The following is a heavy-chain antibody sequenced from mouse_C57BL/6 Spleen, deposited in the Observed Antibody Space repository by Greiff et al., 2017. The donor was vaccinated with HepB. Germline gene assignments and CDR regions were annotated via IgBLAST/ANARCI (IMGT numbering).Heavy chain of an antibody. V-gene: IGHV1-61*01. CDR1: GYTFTSYW. J-gene: IGHJ2*01. D-gene: IGHD2-5*01. CDR2: IYPSDSET. Sequence: VQLQQPGAELVRPGSSVKLSCKASGYTFTSYWMDWVKQRPGQGLEWIGNIYPSDSETHYNQKFKDKATLTVDKSSSTAYMQLSSLTSEDSAVYYCARRYSNYVPFDYWGQGTTLTVSS. CDR3: ARRYSNYVPFDY.